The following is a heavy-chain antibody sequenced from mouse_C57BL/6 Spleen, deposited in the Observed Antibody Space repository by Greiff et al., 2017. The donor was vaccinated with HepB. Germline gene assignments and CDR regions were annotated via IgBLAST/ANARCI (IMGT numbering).Heavy chain of an antibody. CDR1: GFSLSTSNMG. CDR3: AQISRVRCLLRMFAY. Sequence: QVTLKESGPGILQPSQTLSLTCSFSGFSLSTSNMGIGWIRQPSGKGLDWLVHIWWNDDKYYNPSLKSRLTISKDTSNNQVFLKITSVDTADTATYYCAQISRVRCLLRMFAYWGQETLVTVSA. J-gene: IGHJ3*01. D-gene: IGHD2-3*01. CDR2: IWWNDDK. V-gene: IGHV8-5*01.